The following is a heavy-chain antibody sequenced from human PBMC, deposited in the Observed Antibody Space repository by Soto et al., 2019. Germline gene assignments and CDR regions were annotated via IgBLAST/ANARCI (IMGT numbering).Heavy chain of an antibody. V-gene: IGHV4-31*03. CDR1: GGSISSGGYY. Sequence: SLTCTVSGGSISSGGYYWSWIRQHPGKGLEWIGYIYYSGSTYYNPSLKSRVTISVDTSKNQFSLKLSSVTAADTAVYYCARAYYDILTGYYKEGGYFDYWGQGTLVTVS. CDR3: ARAYYDILTGYYKEGGYFDY. CDR2: IYYSGST. D-gene: IGHD3-9*01. J-gene: IGHJ4*02.